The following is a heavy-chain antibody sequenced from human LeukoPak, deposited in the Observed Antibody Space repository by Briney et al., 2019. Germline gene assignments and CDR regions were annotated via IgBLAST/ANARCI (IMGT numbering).Heavy chain of an antibody. CDR1: GYTFTSYY. CDR2: MNPNSGNT. D-gene: IGHD3-22*01. V-gene: IGHV1-8*01. CDR3: ARMRTNYYDSSGYLFDDAFDI. Sequence: ASVKVSCKASGYTFTSYYINWVRQATGQGPEWMGWMNPNSGNTDYAQRFQGRVTITRDTSASTAYMELSSLRSEDMAVYYCARMRTNYYDSSGYLFDDAFDIWGQGTMVTVSS. J-gene: IGHJ3*02.